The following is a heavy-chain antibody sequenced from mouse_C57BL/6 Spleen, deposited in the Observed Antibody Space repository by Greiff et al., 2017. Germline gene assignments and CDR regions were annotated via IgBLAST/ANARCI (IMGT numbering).Heavy chain of an antibody. D-gene: IGHD1-1*01. V-gene: IGHV14-1*01. CDR1: GFNIKDYY. J-gene: IGHJ4*01. CDR3: TSVVAKDAMDY. Sequence: EVQLQQSGAELVRPGASVKLSCTASGFNIKDYYMHWVNQRPEQGLEWIGRIDPEDGDTEYAPKFQGKATMTADTSSNTAYLQLSSLTSEDTAVYYCTSVVAKDAMDYWGQGTSVTVSS. CDR2: IDPEDGDT.